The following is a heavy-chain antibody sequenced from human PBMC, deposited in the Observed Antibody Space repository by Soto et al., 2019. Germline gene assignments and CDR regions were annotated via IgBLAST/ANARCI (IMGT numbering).Heavy chain of an antibody. CDR3: ALGIAVAGPFDY. D-gene: IGHD6-19*01. CDR1: GFTFSSYA. Sequence: QVQLVESGGGVVQPGRSLRLSCAASGFTFSSYAMHWVRQAPGKGLEWVAVISYDGSNKYYADSVKGRFTISRDNSKNTLYLQMNSLRAEDTAVYYCALGIAVAGPFDYWGQGTLVTVSS. V-gene: IGHV3-30-3*01. J-gene: IGHJ4*02. CDR2: ISYDGSNK.